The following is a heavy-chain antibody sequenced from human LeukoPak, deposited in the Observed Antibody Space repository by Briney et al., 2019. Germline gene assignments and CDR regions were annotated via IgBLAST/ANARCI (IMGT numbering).Heavy chain of an antibody. V-gene: IGHV3-30*18. CDR1: GFTFSSYG. Sequence: GGSLRLSCAASGFTFSSYGMHWVRQAPGKGLEWVAVISYDGSNKYYADSVKGRFTISRDNSKNTLYLQMNSLRAEDTAVYYCAKEGRGVIPAFDIWGQGTMVTVSS. CDR2: ISYDGSNK. CDR3: AKEGRGVIPAFDI. J-gene: IGHJ3*02. D-gene: IGHD3-10*01.